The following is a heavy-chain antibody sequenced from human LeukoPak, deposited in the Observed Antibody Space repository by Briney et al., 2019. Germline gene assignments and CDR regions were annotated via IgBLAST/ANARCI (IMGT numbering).Heavy chain of an antibody. CDR1: GYSISSTNW. Sequence: SDTLSLTCAVSGYSISSTNWWGWIRQPPGKGLEWIGYIYYSGSTYYNPSLKSRVTMSVDTSKNQFSLKLSSVTAVDTAVYYCAKYSGSYYVDYWGQGTLVTVSS. V-gene: IGHV4-28*01. D-gene: IGHD1-26*01. J-gene: IGHJ4*02. CDR2: IYYSGST. CDR3: AKYSGSYYVDY.